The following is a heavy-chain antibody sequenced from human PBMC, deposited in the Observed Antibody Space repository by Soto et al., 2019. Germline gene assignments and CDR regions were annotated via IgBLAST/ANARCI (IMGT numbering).Heavy chain of an antibody. CDR1: AVTFVGYD. V-gene: IGHV3-13*01. Sequence: SLILPRPSSAVTFVGYDRHLVLPDTGKGLEWVSAIGTAGDTYYPGSVKGRFTISRENAKNSLYLQMNSLRAGDTAVYYCARKSGRAPPYWCLDLWGRAPRVNLS. CDR3: ARKSGRAPPYWCLDL. D-gene: IGHD3-3*01. J-gene: IGHJ2*01. CDR2: IGTAGDT.